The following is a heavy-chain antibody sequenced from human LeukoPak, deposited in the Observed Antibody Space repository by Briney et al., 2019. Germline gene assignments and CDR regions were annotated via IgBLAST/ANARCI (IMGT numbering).Heavy chain of an antibody. D-gene: IGHD2-2*01. CDR3: AKIQGYCSSTSCYAMWFDY. CDR2: ISGSGGST. Sequence: GGSLRLSCAASGFIFSSYAMSWVRQAPGKGLEWVSTISGSGGSTYYADSVKGRFTISRDNSKNTVYLQMNSLRAEDTAVYYCAKIQGYCSSTSCYAMWFDYWGQGTLVTVSS. J-gene: IGHJ4*02. V-gene: IGHV3-23*01. CDR1: GFIFSSYA.